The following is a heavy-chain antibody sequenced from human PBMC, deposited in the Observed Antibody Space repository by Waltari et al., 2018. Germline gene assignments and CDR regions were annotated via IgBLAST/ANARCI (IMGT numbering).Heavy chain of an antibody. Sequence: QVQLVESGGGVVQPGRSLRLSCAASGFIFSNYGMHWVRQAPGKGLEWVALIWYDGNNKYYSDALQGRFTISRDNSKNTLYLQMNSLRAEDTAVYYCATESGGDYAFDSWGQGALVTVSS. CDR1: GFIFSNYG. CDR2: IWYDGNNK. D-gene: IGHD4-17*01. V-gene: IGHV3-33*01. J-gene: IGHJ4*02. CDR3: ATESGGDYAFDS.